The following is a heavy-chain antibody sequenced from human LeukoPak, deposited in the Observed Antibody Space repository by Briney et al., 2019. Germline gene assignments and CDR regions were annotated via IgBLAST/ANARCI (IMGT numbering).Heavy chain of an antibody. CDR2: ISYSGSTT. J-gene: IGHJ4*02. D-gene: IGHD2-15*01. CDR1: GFTFTNFE. Sequence: GGSLRLSCAASGFTFTNFEMNWVRQAPGKGLEWVSYISYSGSTTSYADSVRGRFTISRDNAKNSLFLQMNRLRAEDTAVYYCARVDCSGRSCYVDYWGQGTLVTVSS. CDR3: ARVDCSGRSCYVDY. V-gene: IGHV3-48*03.